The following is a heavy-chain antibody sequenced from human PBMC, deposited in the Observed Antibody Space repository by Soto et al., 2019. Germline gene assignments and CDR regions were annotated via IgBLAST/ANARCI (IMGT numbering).Heavy chain of an antibody. J-gene: IGHJ5*02. CDR3: VRGGGLSIFGGGWFDA. D-gene: IGHD3-3*01. Sequence: QVQLVQSGAEVKMPGASVKVSCKAYGYTFTNHHVHWVRQAPGQGLEWMGIITPSNGATNYAQKFQARVALTRDTSTSTVYLELSSLRSEDTAVYYCVRGGGLSIFGGGWFDAWGQGTLVTVSS. CDR2: ITPSNGAT. CDR1: GYTFTNHH. V-gene: IGHV1-46*01.